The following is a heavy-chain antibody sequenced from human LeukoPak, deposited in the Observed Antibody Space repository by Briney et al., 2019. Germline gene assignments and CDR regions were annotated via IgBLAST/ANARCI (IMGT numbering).Heavy chain of an antibody. V-gene: IGHV1-69*01. CDR3: ASGPGTYCTNGVCSKLPSFDY. Sequence: SVKVSCKASGGTFSSYAISWVRQVPGQGLEWMGGIIPIFGTANYAQKFQGRVTITADESTSTAYMELSSLRSEDTAVYYCASGPGTYCTNGVCSKLPSFDYWGQGTLVTVSS. CDR1: GGTFSSYA. D-gene: IGHD2-8*01. CDR2: IIPIFGTA. J-gene: IGHJ4*02.